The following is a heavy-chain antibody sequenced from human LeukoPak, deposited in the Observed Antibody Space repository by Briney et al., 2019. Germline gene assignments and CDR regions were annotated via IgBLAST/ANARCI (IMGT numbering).Heavy chain of an antibody. CDR2: IYYSGST. CDR1: GGSISSSSNY. D-gene: IGHD3-22*01. Sequence: PSETLSLTCSVSGGSISSSSNYWGWIRQPPGKGLEWIGSIYYSGSTYYNPSLKSRVTISVDTSKNQFSLKLSSVTAADTAVYYCAAIGGSYYDSSGYLIDYWGQGTLVTVSS. V-gene: IGHV4-39*07. J-gene: IGHJ4*02. CDR3: AAIGGSYYDSSGYLIDY.